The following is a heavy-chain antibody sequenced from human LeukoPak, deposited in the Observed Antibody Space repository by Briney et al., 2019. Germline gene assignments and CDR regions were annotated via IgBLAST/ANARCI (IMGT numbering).Heavy chain of an antibody. Sequence: SETLSLTCTVSGGSISSYYWSWIRQPAGKGLEWIGRIYTSGSTNYNPSLKSRVTMSVDTSKNQFSLKLSSVTAADTAVYYCAREVEHFWSGYYGFDYWGQGTLVTVSS. D-gene: IGHD3-3*02. CDR3: AREVEHFWSGYYGFDY. CDR2: IYTSGST. V-gene: IGHV4-4*07. CDR1: GGSISSYY. J-gene: IGHJ4*02.